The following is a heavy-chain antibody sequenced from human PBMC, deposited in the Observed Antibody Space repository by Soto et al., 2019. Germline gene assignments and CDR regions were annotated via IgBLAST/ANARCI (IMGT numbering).Heavy chain of an antibody. CDR1: GFTFDDYA. D-gene: IGHD6-19*01. CDR2: ISWNSGSI. J-gene: IGHJ4*02. V-gene: IGHV3-9*01. Sequence: EVQLVESGGGLVQPGRSLRLSCAASGFTFDDYAMHWVRQAPGKGLEWVSGISWNSGSICYAESVKGRFTISRDNTKNSLYLQMNSLRAKDTALYYCAKDRGLVLSFYFAYWGQGTLVTVSS. CDR3: AKDRGLVLSFYFAY.